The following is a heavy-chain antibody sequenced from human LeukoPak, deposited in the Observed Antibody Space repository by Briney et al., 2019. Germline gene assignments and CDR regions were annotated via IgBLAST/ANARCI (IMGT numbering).Heavy chain of an antibody. Sequence: PSETLSLTCTVSGGSISSYYWSWIRQPAGKGLERIGRIYTSGSTNYNPSLKSRVTMSVDTSKNQFSLKLSSVTAADTAVYYCARVYGVTTPTKYYFDYWGQGTLVTVSS. CDR2: IYTSGST. D-gene: IGHD4-17*01. CDR1: GGSISSYY. J-gene: IGHJ4*02. V-gene: IGHV4-4*07. CDR3: ARVYGVTTPTKYYFDY.